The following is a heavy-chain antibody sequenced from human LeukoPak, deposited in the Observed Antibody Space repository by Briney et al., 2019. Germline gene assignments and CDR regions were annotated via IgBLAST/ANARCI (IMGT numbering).Heavy chain of an antibody. CDR2: ISWNSGSI. CDR1: GFTFDDYA. J-gene: IGHJ5*02. V-gene: IGHV3-9*01. Sequence: GGSLRLSCAASGFTFDDYARHWVRQAPGKGLEWVSGISWNSGSIGYADSVKGRFTISRDNAKNSLYLQMNSLRAEDTALYYCAKDMLRDDFGANWFDPWGQGTLVTVSS. D-gene: IGHD3-3*01. CDR3: AKDMLRDDFGANWFDP.